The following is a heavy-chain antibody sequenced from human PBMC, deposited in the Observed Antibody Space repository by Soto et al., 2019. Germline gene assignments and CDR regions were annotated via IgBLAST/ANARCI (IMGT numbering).Heavy chain of an antibody. CDR3: ARQLRFLEWLFYYMDV. J-gene: IGHJ6*03. D-gene: IGHD3-3*01. CDR2: IYYSGST. V-gene: IGHV4-39*01. Sequence: SETLSLTCTVSGGSISSSSYYWGWIRQPPGKGLEWIGSIYYSGSTYYNPSLKSRVTISVDTSKNQFSLKLSSVTAADTAVYYCARQLRFLEWLFYYMDVWGKGTTVTVSS. CDR1: GGSISSSSYY.